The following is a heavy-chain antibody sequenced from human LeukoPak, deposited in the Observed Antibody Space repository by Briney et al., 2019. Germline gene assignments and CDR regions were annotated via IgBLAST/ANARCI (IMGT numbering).Heavy chain of an antibody. CDR3: GRDVFHADIVVVPAAIRAWFDP. V-gene: IGHV1-2*02. D-gene: IGHD2-2*01. CDR2: INPNSGGT. J-gene: IGHJ5*02. Sequence: ASVKVSCKTSGHTFTGYYMHWVRQAPGQGLELMGWINPNSGGTNYAQKFQGRVTMTRDTSINTTYMELSRLRAEDTAVYYCGRDVFHADIVVVPAAIRAWFDPWGQGTLVTVSS. CDR1: GHTFTGYY.